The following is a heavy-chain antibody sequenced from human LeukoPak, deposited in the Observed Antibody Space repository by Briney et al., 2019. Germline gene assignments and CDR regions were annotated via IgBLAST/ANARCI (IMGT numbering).Heavy chain of an antibody. V-gene: IGHV3-30-3*01. Sequence: PGGSLRLSCAASGFTFSSYAMHWVRQAPGKGLEWVAVISYDGSNKYYADSVKGRFTISRDNSKNTLYLQMNSLRAEDTAVYYCARTSSTSCCYFDYWGQGTLVTVSS. CDR1: GFTFSSYA. J-gene: IGHJ4*02. D-gene: IGHD2-2*01. CDR2: ISYDGSNK. CDR3: ARTSSTSCCYFDY.